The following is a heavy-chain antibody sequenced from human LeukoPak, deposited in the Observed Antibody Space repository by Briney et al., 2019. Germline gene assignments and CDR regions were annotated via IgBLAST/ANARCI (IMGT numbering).Heavy chain of an antibody. V-gene: IGHV3-21*01. CDR1: GFTFSSYS. D-gene: IGHD3-3*01. Sequence: GGSLRLSCAASGFTFSSYSMNWVRQVPGKGLEWVSSISSSSGYIYYADSVKGRFTISRDNAKNSLYLQMNSLRAEDTAVYYCASCYDFWSGYPYYGMDVWGQGTTVTVSS. J-gene: IGHJ6*02. CDR3: ASCYDFWSGYPYYGMDV. CDR2: ISSSSGYI.